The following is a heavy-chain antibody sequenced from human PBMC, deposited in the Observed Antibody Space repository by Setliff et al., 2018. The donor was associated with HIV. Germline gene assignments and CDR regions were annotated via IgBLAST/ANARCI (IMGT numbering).Heavy chain of an antibody. CDR1: GCSISSGDYF. CDR3: VRGPQWLVQKGRVYYFDY. Sequence: LSLTCTVSGCSISSGDYFLSWIRQAPGKGLEWIGCIYYGGSAYYNPSLQSRVTISVDTSKNQVSLKLNSMTAADTAVYFCVRGPQWLVQKGRVYYFDYWGQGALVTVSS. J-gene: IGHJ4*02. CDR2: IYYGGSA. D-gene: IGHD6-19*01. V-gene: IGHV4-30-4*08.